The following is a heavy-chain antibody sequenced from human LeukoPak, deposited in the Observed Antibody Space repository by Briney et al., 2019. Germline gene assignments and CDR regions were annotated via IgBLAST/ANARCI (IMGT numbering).Heavy chain of an antibody. V-gene: IGHV1-46*01. J-gene: IGHJ4*02. CDR2: INPIDCST. CDR1: GYTFTSYY. CDR3: ARDRVGLLDY. D-gene: IGHD1-26*01. Sequence: SVKVSCTASGYTFTSYYIQRVRQSISREHARMGIINPIDCSTSYAQKFHDRATQTMQMSTSTYYMEVSRLTSDSAAVNGSARDRVGLLDYWGQGTLVTVSS.